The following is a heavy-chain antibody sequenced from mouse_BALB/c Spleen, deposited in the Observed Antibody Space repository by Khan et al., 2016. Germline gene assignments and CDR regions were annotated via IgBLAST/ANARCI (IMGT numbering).Heavy chain of an antibody. D-gene: IGHD1-1*01. CDR2: IWAGGST. CDR3: ARNYGSRDYYAMDY. CDR1: GFSLTSYG. Sequence: QVQLQQSGPGLVAPSQSLSITCTVSGFSLTSYGVHWVRQPPGKGLEWLGVIWAGGSTNYNSALMSRLSISKDNSKSQVFLKMNSLQTDDTAMYYCARNYGSRDYYAMDYWGQGTSVTVSS. J-gene: IGHJ4*01. V-gene: IGHV2-9*02.